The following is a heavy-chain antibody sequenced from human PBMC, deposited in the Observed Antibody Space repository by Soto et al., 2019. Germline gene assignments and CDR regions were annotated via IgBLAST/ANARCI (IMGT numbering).Heavy chain of an antibody. CDR3: ASLVDCSGGSCYPPYYYYMDV. Sequence: QVQLVQSGAEVKKPGSSVKVSCKASGGTFSSYTISWVRQAPGQGLEWMGRIIPILGIANYAQKFQGRVTITADKSTSTAYMELSSLGSEDTAVYYCASLVDCSGGSCYPPYYYYMDVWGKGTTVTVSS. CDR1: GGTFSSYT. V-gene: IGHV1-69*02. CDR2: IIPILGIA. J-gene: IGHJ6*03. D-gene: IGHD2-15*01.